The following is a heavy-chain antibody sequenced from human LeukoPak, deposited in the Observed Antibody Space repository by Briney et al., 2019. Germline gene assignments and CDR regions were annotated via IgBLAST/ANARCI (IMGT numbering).Heavy chain of an antibody. D-gene: IGHD5-18*01. V-gene: IGHV4-39*01. CDR3: ASTAPRSGYSFGYFDS. J-gene: IGHJ4*02. Sequence: SETLSPTCAVSGDSISSSSYYWGWVRQPPGKGLEWIGNIYYSGSTYYNPSLKSRVTLSLDTSKNQFSLKLSSLTAADTAVYYCASTAPRSGYSFGYFDSWGQGALVTVSS. CDR2: IYYSGST. CDR1: GDSISSSSYY.